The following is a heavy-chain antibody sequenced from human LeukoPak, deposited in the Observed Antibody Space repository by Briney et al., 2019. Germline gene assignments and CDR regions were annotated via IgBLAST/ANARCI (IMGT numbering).Heavy chain of an antibody. J-gene: IGHJ4*02. V-gene: IGHV1-8*01. D-gene: IGHD2-15*01. Sequence: ASVKVSCKASGYSFTSYDINWVRQATGQGLEWMGWMNPNSGNTGYAQKFQGRVTMTRNTSISTAYMELSSLGSEDTAVYYCARGAPGSYCSGGSCPYFDYWGQGTLVAVSS. CDR3: ARGAPGSYCSGGSCPYFDY. CDR1: GYSFTSYD. CDR2: MNPNSGNT.